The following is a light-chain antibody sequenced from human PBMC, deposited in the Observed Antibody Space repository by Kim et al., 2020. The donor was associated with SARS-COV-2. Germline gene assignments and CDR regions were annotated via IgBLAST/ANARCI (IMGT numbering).Light chain of an antibody. CDR1: QSVSSY. Sequence: PGERATLSCRASQSVSSYLAWYQQKPGQAPRLLIYDASNRATGIPARFSGSGSGTDFTLTISSLEPEDFAVYYCQQRSNWRFTFGPGTKVDI. J-gene: IGKJ3*01. CDR2: DAS. V-gene: IGKV3-11*01. CDR3: QQRSNWRFT.